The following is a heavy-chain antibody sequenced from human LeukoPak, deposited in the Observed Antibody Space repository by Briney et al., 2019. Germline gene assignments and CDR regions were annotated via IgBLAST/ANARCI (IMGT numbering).Heavy chain of an antibody. Sequence: GGSLRLSCAASGFTLSSHYMSWVRQAPRKGLEWVSVIYSGGDTSYSDSVKGRFTISRDNSKNTLYLQMNSLRAEDTAVYYCARGSTHAFGLWGQGTMVTVSS. CDR3: ARGSTHAFGL. CDR1: GFTLSSHY. J-gene: IGHJ3*01. D-gene: IGHD6-6*01. V-gene: IGHV3-53*01. CDR2: IYSGGDT.